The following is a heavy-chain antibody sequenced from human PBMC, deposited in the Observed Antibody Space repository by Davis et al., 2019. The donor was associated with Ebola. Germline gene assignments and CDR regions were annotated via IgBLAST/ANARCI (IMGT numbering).Heavy chain of an antibody. CDR1: GGSVSSYH. Sequence: PSETLSLTCTVSGGSVSSYHWTWIRQPPGKGLEWIGYIYYTGDTSHSPSLKSRVTISVDTSKNQFSLKLSSVTAADTAVYYCARGGYYGSGRRNPIDYWGQGTLVTVSS. D-gene: IGHD3-10*01. CDR2: IYYTGDT. V-gene: IGHV4-59*02. CDR3: ARGGYYGSGRRNPIDY. J-gene: IGHJ4*02.